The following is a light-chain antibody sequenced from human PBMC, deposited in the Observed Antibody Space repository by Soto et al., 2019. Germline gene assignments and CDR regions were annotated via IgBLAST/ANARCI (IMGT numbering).Light chain of an antibody. Sequence: DIVMTQYPDSLAVSLGERATIHCKSSQSVLYSSNNKNYLAWYQQKPGQPPKLLIYWASTRESGVPDRFSGSGSGTDFTLTISSLQAEDVAVYYCQQYYSTLTWTFGQGTKVEIK. CDR1: QSVLYSSNNKNY. CDR2: WAS. V-gene: IGKV4-1*01. J-gene: IGKJ1*01. CDR3: QQYYSTLTWT.